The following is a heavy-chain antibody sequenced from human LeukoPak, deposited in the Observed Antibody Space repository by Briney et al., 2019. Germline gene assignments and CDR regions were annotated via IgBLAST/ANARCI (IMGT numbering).Heavy chain of an antibody. CDR3: ARASFNVVFGNWFDP. D-gene: IGHD2-8*01. CDR2: VYYSGST. Sequence: PSETLSLTCAASGYSISSGYYWGWIRQAPGRGLEWIGNVYYSGSTFYNPSLKSRVTISVDTSKNQFSLKLRSVTAADTAIYYCARASFNVVFGNWFDPWGQGTLVTVSS. CDR1: GYSISSGYY. V-gene: IGHV4-38-2*01. J-gene: IGHJ5*02.